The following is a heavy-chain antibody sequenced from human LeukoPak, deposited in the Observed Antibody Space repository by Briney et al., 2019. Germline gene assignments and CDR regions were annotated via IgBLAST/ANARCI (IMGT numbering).Heavy chain of an antibody. Sequence: SETLSRTCAVYGGSFSGYYWSWIRQPPGKGLELIGDINHSGSTNYNPSLKSRVTISVDTSKNQFSLKLSSVTAADTAVYYCARDPVLRYYYDSSGYYLDYWGQGTLVTVSS. J-gene: IGHJ4*02. V-gene: IGHV4-34*01. CDR3: ARDPVLRYYYDSSGYYLDY. CDR1: GGSFSGYY. CDR2: INHSGST. D-gene: IGHD3-22*01.